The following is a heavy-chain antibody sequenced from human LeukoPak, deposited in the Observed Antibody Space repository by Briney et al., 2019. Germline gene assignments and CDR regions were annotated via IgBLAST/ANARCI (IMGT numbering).Heavy chain of an antibody. V-gene: IGHV3-7*01. J-gene: IGHJ3*02. CDR2: IKQDGSET. CDR3: ARDGELGSPADAFDI. CDR1: GFTFSSYG. Sequence: PGGSLRLSCAASGFTFSSYGMHWVRQAPGKGLEWVANIKQDGSETYYADSVKGRFTISRDNAKRSLYLQMNSLRAEDTAVYYCARDGELGSPADAFDIWGQGTMVTVSS. D-gene: IGHD1-26*01.